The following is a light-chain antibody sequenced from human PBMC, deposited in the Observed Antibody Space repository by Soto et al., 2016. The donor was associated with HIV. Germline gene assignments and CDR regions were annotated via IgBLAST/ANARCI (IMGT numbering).Light chain of an antibody. CDR1: QSLLHSNGYKY. Sequence: DIVMTQSPVSLPVTPGEPASISCKSSQSLLHSNGYKYLDWYLQRPGQSPQLLIYSGSNRASGVPDRFSGSGSGTDFTLTISRVEAEDVGIYYCMQALQTRTFGQGTKVEIK. V-gene: IGKV2-28*01. CDR3: MQALQTRT. J-gene: IGKJ1*01. CDR2: SGS.